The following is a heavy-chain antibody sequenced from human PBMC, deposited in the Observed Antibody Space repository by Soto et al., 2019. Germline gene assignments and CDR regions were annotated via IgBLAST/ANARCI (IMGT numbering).Heavy chain of an antibody. CDR2: LYYGRSA. Sequence: QVQLQESGPGLVKPSETLSLTCAVSGDSISSYYCMWIRRPPGKGLESIGYLYYGRSANYNPSLKTQVTLSVDTSTNQCSLTLSSMTAADTAVYYCALRSMAVVPEYWGQGTLVTVSS. J-gene: IGHJ4*02. V-gene: IGHV4-59*01. CDR3: ALRSMAVVPEY. CDR1: GDSISSYY. D-gene: IGHD3-22*01.